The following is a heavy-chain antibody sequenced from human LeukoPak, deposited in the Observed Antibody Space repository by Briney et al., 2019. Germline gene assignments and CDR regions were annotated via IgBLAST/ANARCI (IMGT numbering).Heavy chain of an antibody. CDR1: GGSISSYY. CDR2: IYTSGST. Sequence: PSETLSLTCTVSGGSISSYYWSWIRQPAGKGLEWIGSIYTSGSTNYNPSLKSRVTMSVDTSKNQFSLKLSSVTAADTAVYYCARTLGGNSYYYFDYWGQGTLVTVSS. J-gene: IGHJ4*02. CDR3: ARTLGGNSYYYFDY. V-gene: IGHV4-4*07. D-gene: IGHD4-23*01.